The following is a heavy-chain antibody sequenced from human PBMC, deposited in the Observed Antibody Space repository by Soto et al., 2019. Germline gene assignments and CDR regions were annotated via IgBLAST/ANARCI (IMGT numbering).Heavy chain of an antibody. V-gene: IGHV2-5*02. J-gene: IGHJ6*02. D-gene: IGHD2-15*01. CDR2: IYWDDDK. Sequence: QITLKESGPTLVKLTQTLTLTCTFSGFSLSTSGVCLAWIRQPPGKALEWLALIYWDDDKRYRPSLESRLTITKDTSKNQVVITMTNVDSVDTATYYCAYLPCSGGSCNWFSFSGMDVWGQGTTVTVSS. CDR3: AYLPCSGGSCNWFSFSGMDV. CDR1: GFSLSTSGVC.